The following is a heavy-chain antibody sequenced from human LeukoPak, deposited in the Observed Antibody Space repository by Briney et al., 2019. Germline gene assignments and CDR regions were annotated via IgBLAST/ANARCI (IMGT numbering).Heavy chain of an antibody. CDR3: ARERGDVHYYDSSGYQKPLFDY. D-gene: IGHD3-22*01. CDR2: ISAYNGNT. J-gene: IGHJ4*02. V-gene: IGHV1-18*01. Sequence: GASVKVSCKASGYTFTSYGISWVRQAPVQGLEWMGWISAYNGNTNYAQKFQGRVTITADKSTSTAYMELSSLRSEDTAVYYCARERGDVHYYDSSGYQKPLFDYWGQGTLVTASS. CDR1: GYTFTSYG.